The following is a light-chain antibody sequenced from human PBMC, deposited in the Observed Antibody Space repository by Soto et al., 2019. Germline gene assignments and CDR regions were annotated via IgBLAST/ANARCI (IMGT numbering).Light chain of an antibody. Sequence: EIVMTRSPATLSVSPGERATLSCRASQSVSSNLAWYQQKPGQAPRLLIYGASTRATGIPARFNGSGSGTEFTLTISSLQSEDFAVYYCQQYNNWPRTFGQGTKV. V-gene: IGKV3-15*01. CDR3: QQYNNWPRT. CDR1: QSVSSN. J-gene: IGKJ1*01. CDR2: GAS.